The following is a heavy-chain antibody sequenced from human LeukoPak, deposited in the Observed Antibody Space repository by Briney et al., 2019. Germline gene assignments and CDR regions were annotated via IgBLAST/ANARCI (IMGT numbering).Heavy chain of an antibody. D-gene: IGHD5-18*01. CDR1: GGTFSSYA. CDR2: IIPIFGTA. J-gene: IGHJ4*02. V-gene: IGHV1-69*01. Sequence: SVKVSCKASGGTFSSYAISWVRQAPGQGLEWMGGIIPIFGTANYAQKFQGRVTVTADESTSTAYMELSSLRSEDTAVYYCARDRLGDTAMVGGEFDYWGQGTLVTVSS. CDR3: ARDRLGDTAMVGGEFDY.